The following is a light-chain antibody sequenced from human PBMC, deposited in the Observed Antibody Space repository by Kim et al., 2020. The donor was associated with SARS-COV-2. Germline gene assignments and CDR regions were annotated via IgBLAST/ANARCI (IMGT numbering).Light chain of an antibody. J-gene: IGLJ1*01. CDR1: SRRAYV. V-gene: IGLV3-19*01. CDR2: ATN. CDR3: NSRDTSGTSYV. Sequence: SGQRGRMTGQGDSRRAYVASGYKQSPEQAPVLVFYATNNRPSGVPYRFSGSSAGNTASLTITGAQADAEADYYCNSRDTSGTSYVFGTGTKVTVL.